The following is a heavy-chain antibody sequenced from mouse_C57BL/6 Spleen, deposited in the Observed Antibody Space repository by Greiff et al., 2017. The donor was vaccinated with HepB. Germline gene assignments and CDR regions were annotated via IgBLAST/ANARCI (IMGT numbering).Heavy chain of an antibody. D-gene: IGHD1-1*02. Sequence: VQLQQSGAELARPGASVKMSCKASGYTFTSYTMHWVKQRPGQGLEWIGYINPSSGYTKYNQKFKDKATLTADKSSSTAYMQLSSLTSEDSAVYYCARRSSLWEFAYWGQGTLVTVSA. CDR2: INPSSGYT. J-gene: IGHJ3*01. V-gene: IGHV1-4*01. CDR1: GYTFTSYT. CDR3: ARRSSLWEFAY.